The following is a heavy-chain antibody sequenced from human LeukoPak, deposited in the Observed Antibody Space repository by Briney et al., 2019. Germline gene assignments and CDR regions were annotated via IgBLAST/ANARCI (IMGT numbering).Heavy chain of an antibody. D-gene: IGHD3-9*01. CDR2: IKRDGSEK. CDR3: ARDWYNILTGYPHYFDY. Sequence: PGGSLRLSCAASGFTFSNYWMSWVRQAPGKGLEWVANIKRDGSEKHYVDSVRGRFTISRDNAKNSLYLQMNSLRAEDTAVYYCARDWYNILTGYPHYFDYWGHGTLVTASS. CDR1: GFTFSNYW. V-gene: IGHV3-7*01. J-gene: IGHJ4*01.